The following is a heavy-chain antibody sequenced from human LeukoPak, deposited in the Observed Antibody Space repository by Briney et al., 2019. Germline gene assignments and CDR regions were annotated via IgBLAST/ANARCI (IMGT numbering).Heavy chain of an antibody. CDR1: GFTFDDYA. Sequence: GGSLRLSCAASGFTFDDYAMHWVRQAPGKGLEWVSGISWNSGSIGYADSVKGRFTISRDNAKNSLYLRMNSLRAEDTALYYCAKGGSSGWYEDYFDYWGQGTLVTVSS. CDR2: ISWNSGSI. J-gene: IGHJ4*02. CDR3: AKGGSSGWYEDYFDY. D-gene: IGHD6-19*01. V-gene: IGHV3-9*01.